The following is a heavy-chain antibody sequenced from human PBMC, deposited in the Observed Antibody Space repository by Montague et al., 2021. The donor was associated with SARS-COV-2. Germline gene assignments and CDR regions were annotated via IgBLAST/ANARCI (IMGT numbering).Heavy chain of an antibody. CDR2: VDYSGNT. V-gene: IGHV4-39*01. CDR1: GGPISGSSYY. Sequence: SETLSLTCTVTGGPISGSSYYWGWIRQSPGKGLEWIASVDYSGNTYYXPSLKSRLTISLDTSKNQFSLKLNSVTAADTALYYCARREYSYGWGDWGQGTLVTVSS. D-gene: IGHD5-18*01. J-gene: IGHJ4*02. CDR3: ARREYSYGWGD.